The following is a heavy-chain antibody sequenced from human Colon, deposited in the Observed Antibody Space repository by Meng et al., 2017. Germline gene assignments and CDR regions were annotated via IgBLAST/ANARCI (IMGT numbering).Heavy chain of an antibody. CDR2: VYHRGDT. CDR3: GRDQGRQLINH. CDR1: GDSRGSDFV. Sequence: VQLTASGPGRVKPWGTLSLACPVSGDSRGSDFVWSWGRQPPGKGLEWIGEVYHRGDTNYNPSLKSRVVISVDGSKNQFSLNLSSVTAADTAVYYCGRDQGRQLINHWGQGTLVTVSS. D-gene: IGHD1-1*01. V-gene: IGHV4-4*02. J-gene: IGHJ4*02.